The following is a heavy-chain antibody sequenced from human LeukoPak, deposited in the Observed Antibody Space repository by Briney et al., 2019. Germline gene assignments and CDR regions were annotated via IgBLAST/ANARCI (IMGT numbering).Heavy chain of an antibody. J-gene: IGHJ4*02. CDR1: GGSISSGDYY. Sequence: PSQTLSLTCTVSGGSISSGDYYWGWIRQPPGKGLEWIGSIYYSGSTYYNPSLKSRVTISVDTSKNQFSLKLSSVTAADTAVYYCARLSWGDSSSFAHWGQGTLVTVSS. V-gene: IGHV4-39*01. CDR3: ARLSWGDSSSFAH. D-gene: IGHD6-13*01. CDR2: IYYSGST.